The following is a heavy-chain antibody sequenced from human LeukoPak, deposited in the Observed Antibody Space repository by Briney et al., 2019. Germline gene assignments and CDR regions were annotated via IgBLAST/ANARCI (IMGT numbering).Heavy chain of an antibody. D-gene: IGHD3-22*01. J-gene: IGHJ3*02. Sequence: GESLKISRMGSGYSFTSYWIGWVRQMPGKGLEWMGIIWPGDSDTKYSPSFQGQVTISADKSISTAYLQWSSLKASDTAMYYCARQDYYDSSDYYQPVGAFDIWGQGTMVTVTS. CDR3: ARQDYYDSSDYYQPVGAFDI. CDR2: IWPGDSDT. CDR1: GYSFTSYW. V-gene: IGHV5-51*01.